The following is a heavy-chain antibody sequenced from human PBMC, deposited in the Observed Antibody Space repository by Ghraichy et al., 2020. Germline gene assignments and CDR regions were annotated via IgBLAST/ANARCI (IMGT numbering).Heavy chain of an antibody. CDR3: ARAIRYQLLSEY. Sequence: ASVKVSCKASAYLFSTSDITWVRQATGQGLEWMGWMNPSSGNTGYAQSFQGRVTFTRDTSTNTAYMEIISLRSEDTAVYYCARAIRYQLLSEYWGQGTLVTVSS. CDR2: MNPSSGNT. V-gene: IGHV1-8*03. CDR1: AYLFSTSD. D-gene: IGHD2-2*01. J-gene: IGHJ4*02.